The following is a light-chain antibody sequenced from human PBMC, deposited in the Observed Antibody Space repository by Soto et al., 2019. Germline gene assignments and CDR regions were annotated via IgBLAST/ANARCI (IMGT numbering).Light chain of an antibody. CDR1: QSVSSN. Sequence: EIVMTQSPATLSVSPGERATLSCRASQSVSSNLAWYQQKPGQAPRLLIYGASTRATGIPARFSGSGSGTEFTLTISSLQSEDFAVYYCKQYNNWPPGITFG. J-gene: IGKJ3*01. V-gene: IGKV3-15*01. CDR3: KQYNNWPPGIT. CDR2: GAS.